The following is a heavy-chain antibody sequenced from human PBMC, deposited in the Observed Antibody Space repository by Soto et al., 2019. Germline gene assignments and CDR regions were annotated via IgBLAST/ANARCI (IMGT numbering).Heavy chain of an antibody. Sequence: PSETLSLTCTVSGGSISSYYWSWIRQPPGKGLEWIGYIYYSGSTNYNPSLKSRVTISVDTSKNQFSLKLSSVTAADTAVYYCARWGLRFLDHAFEIWGQGTMVTVSS. D-gene: IGHD3-3*01. CDR1: GGSISSYY. V-gene: IGHV4-59*01. CDR3: ARWGLRFLDHAFEI. CDR2: IYYSGST. J-gene: IGHJ3*02.